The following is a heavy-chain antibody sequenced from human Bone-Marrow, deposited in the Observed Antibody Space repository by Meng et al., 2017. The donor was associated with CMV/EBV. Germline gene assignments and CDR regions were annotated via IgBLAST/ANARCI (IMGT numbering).Heavy chain of an antibody. CDR2: IKSISDGGTT. CDR1: GFTFSNAW. V-gene: IGHV3-15*01. Sequence: GESLKISCEASGFTFSNAWMSWVRQAPGKGLEWIGRIKSISDGGTTDYAAPVKGRFVISRDDSKNMLHLQMNSLKPEDTAVYYCSTDNPGSLEWLGGNSFDIWGQGTRVTVSS. D-gene: IGHD3-3*01. CDR3: STDNPGSLEWLGGNSFDI. J-gene: IGHJ3*02.